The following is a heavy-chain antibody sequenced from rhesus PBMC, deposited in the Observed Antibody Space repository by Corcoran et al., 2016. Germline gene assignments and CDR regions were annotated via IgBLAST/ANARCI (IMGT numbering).Heavy chain of an antibody. D-gene: IGHD3-3*01. CDR2: INGNSGST. J-gene: IGHJ4*01. CDR1: GGSFSSYW. V-gene: IGHV4-80*01. CDR3: ASPRTVGQIDY. Sequence: QVQLQESGPGLVKPSETLSLTCAVSGGSFSSYWWSWTRQPPGKGLEWIWEINGNSGSTNYNPSLKSRVTISKDASKNQFSLKLGSVTAADTAVYYCASPRTVGQIDYWGQGVLVTVSS.